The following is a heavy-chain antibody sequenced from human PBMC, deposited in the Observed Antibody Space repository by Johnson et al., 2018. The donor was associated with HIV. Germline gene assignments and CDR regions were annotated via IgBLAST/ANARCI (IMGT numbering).Heavy chain of an antibody. Sequence: QVQLVESGGGLVKPGGSLRLSCAASGFTFSDYYMSWIRQAPGKGLEWVSYISSSGSTIYYADSVKGRFSISRDNAKKSLYLQMNSLRAEDTALYYCATRGFYCTDGICHGVFDFWGQGTVVSVSS. CDR2: ISSSGSTI. V-gene: IGHV3-11*01. D-gene: IGHD2-8*01. CDR3: ATRGFYCTDGICHGVFDF. CDR1: GFTFSDYY. J-gene: IGHJ3*01.